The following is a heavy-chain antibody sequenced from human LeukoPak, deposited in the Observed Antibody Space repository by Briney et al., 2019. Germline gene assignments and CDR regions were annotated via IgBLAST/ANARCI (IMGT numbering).Heavy chain of an antibody. Sequence: SETLSLTCTVSGGSISSSSYYWGWIRQPPGKGLEWIGKIYYSGSTYYNSSLKSRVTISVDASKNQFSLKLSSVTAADTAVYYCARDDPNKYYFDYWGQGTLVTVSS. CDR1: GGSISSSSYY. CDR3: ARDDPNKYYFDY. J-gene: IGHJ4*02. CDR2: IYYSGST. V-gene: IGHV4-39*02. D-gene: IGHD2/OR15-2a*01.